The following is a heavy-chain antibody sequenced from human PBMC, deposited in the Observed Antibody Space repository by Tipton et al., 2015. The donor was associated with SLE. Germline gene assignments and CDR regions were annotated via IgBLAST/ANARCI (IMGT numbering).Heavy chain of an antibody. CDR3: AREGLNEYYYYYGLAV. V-gene: IGHV1-18*01. Sequence: QLVQSGVEVKKPGASVRVSCKASGYTFTTYGISWVRQAPGQGLEWMGWISTYDGKKHYPQRLQGRVSLTTDTSTNTAYMELRNLRSDDTAVYYCAREGLNEYYYYYGLAVWGQGTTVTVSS. D-gene: IGHD2/OR15-2a*01. J-gene: IGHJ6*02. CDR1: GYTFTTYG. CDR2: ISTYDGKK.